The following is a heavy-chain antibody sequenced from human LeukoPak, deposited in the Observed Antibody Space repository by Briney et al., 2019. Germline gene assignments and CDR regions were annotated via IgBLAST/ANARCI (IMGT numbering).Heavy chain of an antibody. CDR1: GGSISSGDYY. D-gene: IGHD3-10*01. CDR2: IYFSGST. V-gene: IGHV4-30-4*01. Sequence: SETLSLTCTVSGGSISSGDYYWSWIRQPPGKGLKWIGYIYFSGSTYSNPSLKSRVTISVDTSKNQSSLKLSSVTAADTAVYYCARVGYYYGSGSYLFDYWGQGTLVTVSS. J-gene: IGHJ4*02. CDR3: ARVGYYYGSGSYLFDY.